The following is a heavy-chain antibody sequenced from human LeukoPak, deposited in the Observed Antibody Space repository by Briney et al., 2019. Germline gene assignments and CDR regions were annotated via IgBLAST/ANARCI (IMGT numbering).Heavy chain of an antibody. Sequence: ASVKVSCKASGYTFTSYGISWVRQAPGQGLEWMGWISAYNGNTNYAQKLQGRVTMTTDTSTSTAYMELRSLRSDDTAVYYCARNPRDYYDSSGPNFDYWGQGTLVTVSS. D-gene: IGHD3-22*01. CDR1: GYTFTSYG. CDR3: ARNPRDYYDSSGPNFDY. V-gene: IGHV1-18*01. CDR2: ISAYNGNT. J-gene: IGHJ4*02.